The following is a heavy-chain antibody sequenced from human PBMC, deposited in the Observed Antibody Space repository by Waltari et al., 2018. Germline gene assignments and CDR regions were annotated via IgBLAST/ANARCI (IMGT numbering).Heavy chain of an antibody. CDR1: GDSIDSPDYY. CDR2: IYHPAIT. V-gene: IGHV4-30-4*01. J-gene: IGHJ5*02. D-gene: IGHD2-2*02. Sequence: QVQLQESGPRLVKSSQTVSLTCSVSGDSIDSPDYYWSWVRQSPEKGLEWIGNIYHPAITYYNPSLRGRLSLSLDTSKNQFSLRLTSVTVADTAVYYCARLLGYTNSRGQTNWFDPWGQGTLVTVSS. CDR3: ARLLGYTNSRGQTNWFDP.